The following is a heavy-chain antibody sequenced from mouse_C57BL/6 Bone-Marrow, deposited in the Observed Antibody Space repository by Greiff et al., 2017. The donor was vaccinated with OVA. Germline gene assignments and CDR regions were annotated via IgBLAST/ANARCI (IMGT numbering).Heavy chain of an antibody. D-gene: IGHD1-1*01. Sequence: VQLQQSGAELVRPGASVKLSCTASGFNIKDDYMHWVKQRPEQGLEWIGWIDPENGDTEYASKFQGKATITADTSYNTAYLQLSRLTSEDTAVYYCTTRITTVDYWGQGTTLTVSS. CDR1: GFNIKDDY. V-gene: IGHV14-4*01. CDR3: TTRITTVDY. CDR2: IDPENGDT. J-gene: IGHJ2*01.